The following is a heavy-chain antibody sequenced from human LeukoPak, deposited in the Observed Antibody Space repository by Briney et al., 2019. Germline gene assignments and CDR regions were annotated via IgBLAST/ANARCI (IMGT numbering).Heavy chain of an antibody. Sequence: ASVKVSCKASGYTFTGYYMHWVRQAPGQGLEWMGWINPNSGGTNYAQKFQGRVTMTRDTSVSTAYMELSRLRSDDTAVYYCARDHCTSSGCYEYYYYGVDVWGQGTMVTVSS. J-gene: IGHJ6*02. CDR1: GYTFTGYY. CDR3: ARDHCTSSGCYEYYYYGVDV. D-gene: IGHD2-2*01. V-gene: IGHV1-2*02. CDR2: INPNSGGT.